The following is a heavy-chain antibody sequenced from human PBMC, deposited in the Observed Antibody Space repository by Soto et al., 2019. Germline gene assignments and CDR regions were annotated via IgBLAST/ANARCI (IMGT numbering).Heavy chain of an antibody. CDR3: ARSRRGAYSSGWYSPSGYYNYGIDV. Sequence: PGESLKISCKGSGYSFTSYWIGWVRQMPGKGLERMGIIYPGDSDTRYSPSFQGQVTISADKSISTAYLQWSSLKASDTAMYYCARSRRGAYSSGWYSPSGYYNYGIDVWGQGTKVTVSS. D-gene: IGHD6-19*01. J-gene: IGHJ6*02. CDR1: GYSFTSYW. CDR2: IYPGDSDT. V-gene: IGHV5-51*01.